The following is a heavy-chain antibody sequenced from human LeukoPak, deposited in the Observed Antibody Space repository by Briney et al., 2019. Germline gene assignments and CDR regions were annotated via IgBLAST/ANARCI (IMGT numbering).Heavy chain of an antibody. CDR1: GYTYNHNY. J-gene: IGHJ5*02. V-gene: IGHV1-2*07. CDR3: ARVRDYSNSPFNWFDA. D-gene: IGHD6-6*01. CDR2: INPNNPAT. Sequence: ASVKVSCKASGYTYNHNYLHWVRQAPGQGLEWMGWINPNNPATHSSHKFQGRVTMTSDSSISTVYLEVNRLKPDDTAVYFCARVRDYSNSPFNWFDAWGQGTLVIVSS.